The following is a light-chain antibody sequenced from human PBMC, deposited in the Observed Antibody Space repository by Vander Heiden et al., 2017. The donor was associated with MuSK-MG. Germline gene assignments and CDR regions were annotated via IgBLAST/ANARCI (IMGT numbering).Light chain of an antibody. CDR3: QVGDSSSPGGV. V-gene: IGLV3-21*03. CDR2: DDS. CDR1: KIGRKS. Sequence: SSVLAQPPSVSAAPGTTARINCGGNKIGRKSVHWYQQKPGQAPVLVVYDDSDRSSGIPERFSGSNSGNTATLTISRVEAGEEADYYCQVGDSSSPGGVFGGGTKLTVL. J-gene: IGLJ3*02.